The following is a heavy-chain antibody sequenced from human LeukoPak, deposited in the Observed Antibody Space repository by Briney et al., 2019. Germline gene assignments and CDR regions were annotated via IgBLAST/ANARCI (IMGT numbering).Heavy chain of an antibody. CDR2: INTNTGNP. J-gene: IGHJ6*03. CDR3: ARVGTIFGVERRAYYYYMDV. Sequence: ASVEVSCKASGYTFTSYAMNWVRQAPGQGLEWMGWINTNTGNPTYAQGFTGRFVFSLDTSVSTAYLQISSLKAEDTAVYYCARVGTIFGVERRAYYYYMDVWGKGTTVTVSS. D-gene: IGHD3-3*01. CDR1: GYTFTSYA. V-gene: IGHV7-4-1*02.